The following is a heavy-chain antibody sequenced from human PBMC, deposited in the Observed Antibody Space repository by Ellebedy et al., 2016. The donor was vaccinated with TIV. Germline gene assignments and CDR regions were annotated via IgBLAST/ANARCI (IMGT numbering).Heavy chain of an antibody. CDR2: INSDGSTT. J-gene: IGHJ4*02. CDR1: GFTFSRSW. D-gene: IGHD3-10*01. V-gene: IGHV3-74*01. Sequence: PGGSLTLSCAASGFTFSRSWIHWVRQAPGKGRGWLSDINSDGSTTTYAESVKGRFTISRDNARYMVFLQMNSLRAEDTAVYYCATDDSYAFDYWGQGNLVTVSS. CDR3: ATDDSYAFDY.